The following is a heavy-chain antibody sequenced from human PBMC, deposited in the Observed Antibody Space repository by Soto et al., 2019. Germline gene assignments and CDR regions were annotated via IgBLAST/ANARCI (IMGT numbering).Heavy chain of an antibody. CDR3: ARGPGILTAFVV. J-gene: IGHJ3*01. CDR1: GDTFSSYS. D-gene: IGHD3-9*01. Sequence: QVQLIQSGAELKRPGSSVKVSCKASGDTFSSYSITWLRQAPGQRLEWMGGIISIFAKPTYAQKFQGRVAITADDSTITAYMALTSLTSEDTAVYYGARGPGILTAFVVWGQGKPLSVSS. V-gene: IGHV1-69*01. CDR2: IISIFAKP.